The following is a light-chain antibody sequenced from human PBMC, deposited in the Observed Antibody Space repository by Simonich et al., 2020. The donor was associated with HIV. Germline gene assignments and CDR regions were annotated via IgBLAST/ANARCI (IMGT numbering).Light chain of an antibody. Sequence: EIVMTQSPATLSVSPGERATLSGRASQSVSSNLAWYQQKPGQAPRLLIYGASTRATGIPARFSGSGSGTEFTLTISSMQSEDFAVYYCQQYNNWPPIAFGQGTRLEIK. CDR2: GAS. V-gene: IGKV3-15*01. J-gene: IGKJ5*01. CDR3: QQYNNWPPIA. CDR1: QSVSSN.